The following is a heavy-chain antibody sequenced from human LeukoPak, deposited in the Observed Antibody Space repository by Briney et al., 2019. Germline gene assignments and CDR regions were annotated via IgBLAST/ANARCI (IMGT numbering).Heavy chain of an antibody. CDR1: GFTFSSYA. Sequence: GGSLRLSCAASGFTFSSYAMTWVRQAPGKGLEWVSTISGSGDSTYYADSVKGRFTISRDNSKNTLYLQMNSLRAEDTAVYYCAKTSDSSGYDDYWGQGTLVTVSS. CDR3: AKTSDSSGYDDY. J-gene: IGHJ4*02. CDR2: ISGSGDST. D-gene: IGHD3-22*01. V-gene: IGHV3-23*01.